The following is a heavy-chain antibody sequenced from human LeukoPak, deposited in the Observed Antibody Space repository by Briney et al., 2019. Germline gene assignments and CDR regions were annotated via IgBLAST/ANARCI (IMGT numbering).Heavy chain of an antibody. CDR1: GFTFSDYY. Sequence: GGSLRLSCAASGFTFSDYYMSWIRQAPGKGLEGVSYISSSGSTIYYADAVKGRFTISRDNAKNSLYLQMNSLRAEDTAVYYCARDYYDYVWGSYRPLDYWGQGTLVTVSS. D-gene: IGHD3-16*02. V-gene: IGHV3-11*04. CDR3: ARDYYDYVWGSYRPLDY. J-gene: IGHJ4*02. CDR2: ISSSGSTI.